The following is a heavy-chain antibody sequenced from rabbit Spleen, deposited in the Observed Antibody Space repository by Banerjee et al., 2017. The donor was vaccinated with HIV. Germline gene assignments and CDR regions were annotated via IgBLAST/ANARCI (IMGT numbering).Heavy chain of an antibody. CDR2: IAAGSGGTT. CDR3: ARDLADIIGWNFGF. D-gene: IGHD1-1*01. Sequence: IACIAAGSGGTTYYATWVNGRFTISSHNAQKMLYLQLKSLTAADTATYFCARDLADIIGWNFGFWGPGTLVTVS. V-gene: IGHV1S40*01. J-gene: IGHJ3*01.